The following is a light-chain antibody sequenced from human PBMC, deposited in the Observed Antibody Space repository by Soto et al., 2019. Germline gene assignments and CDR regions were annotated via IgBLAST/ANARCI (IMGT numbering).Light chain of an antibody. J-gene: IGKJ1*01. CDR3: QKNDPAPQT. CDR2: AAF. Sequence: DIQMTQSPSSLSASVGDTVTITCRASQGIIEYSACYQQSPGKVPKLLIYAAFTLQTGVPSRFSGSGAGTDFTITNSSLQPEDGATNYCQKNDPAPQTFGQGTRVEI. V-gene: IGKV1-27*01. CDR1: QGIIEY.